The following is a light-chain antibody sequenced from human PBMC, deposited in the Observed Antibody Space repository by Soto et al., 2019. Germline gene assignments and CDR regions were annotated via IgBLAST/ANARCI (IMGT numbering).Light chain of an antibody. Sequence: EIVMTQSPATLSVSPGERATLSCRASQSVSSNLAWYQQKPGQAPRLLIYGASSRATGIPDRFSGSGSGTDFTLTTSRLEPEDFAVYYCQQYGSSITFGQGTRLEI. J-gene: IGKJ5*01. V-gene: IGKV3-20*01. CDR3: QQYGSSIT. CDR1: QSVSSN. CDR2: GAS.